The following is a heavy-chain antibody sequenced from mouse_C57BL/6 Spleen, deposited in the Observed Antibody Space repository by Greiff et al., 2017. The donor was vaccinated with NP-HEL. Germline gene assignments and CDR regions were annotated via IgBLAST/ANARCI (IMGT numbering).Heavy chain of an antibody. D-gene: IGHD1-1*01. CDR3: ARRGSSYGYYAMDY. J-gene: IGHJ4*01. Sequence: QVQLKQPGAELVMPGASVKLSCKASGYTFTSYWMHWVKQRPGQGLEWIGEIDPSDSYTNYNQKFKGKSTLTVDKSSSTAYMQLSSLTSEDSAVYYCARRGSSYGYYAMDYWGQGTSVTVSS. CDR1: GYTFTSYW. V-gene: IGHV1-69*01. CDR2: IDPSDSYT.